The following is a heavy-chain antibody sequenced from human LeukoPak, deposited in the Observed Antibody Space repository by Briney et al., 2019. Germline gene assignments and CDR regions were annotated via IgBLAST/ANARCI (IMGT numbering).Heavy chain of an antibody. CDR3: ARPSESFYSGLAY. Sequence: GESLKISCKGSGYSFTSYWIGWVRQMPGKGLEWMGIIYPGDSDTRYSPSFQGQVTISADKSISTAYLQWSSLKASDTAVYYCARPSESFYSGLAYWGQGTLVTASS. CDR2: IYPGDSDT. V-gene: IGHV5-51*01. CDR1: GYSFTSYW. D-gene: IGHD1-26*01. J-gene: IGHJ4*02.